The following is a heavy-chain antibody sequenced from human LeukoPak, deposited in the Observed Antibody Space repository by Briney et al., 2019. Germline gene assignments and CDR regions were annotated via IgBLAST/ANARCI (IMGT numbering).Heavy chain of an antibody. CDR1: GGSISSSSYY. CDR3: ASRSYAASDI. CDR2: IYYSGST. Sequence: SETLSLTCTVSGGSISSSSYYWGWIRQPPGKGLEWTGSIYYSGSTYYNPSLKSRVTISVDTSKNQFSLKLSSVTAADTAVYYCASRSYAASDIWGQGTMVTVSS. V-gene: IGHV4-39*01. J-gene: IGHJ3*02. D-gene: IGHD1-26*01.